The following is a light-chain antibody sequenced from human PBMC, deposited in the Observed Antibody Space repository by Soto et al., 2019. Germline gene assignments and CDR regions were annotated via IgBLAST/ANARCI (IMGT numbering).Light chain of an antibody. CDR2: GAS. Sequence: EIVMTQSPGALSVSPGERATLSCRASQSVSSNLAWYQQKPGQAPRLLIYGASTRATGIPARFSGRGSGTEFTLTISELEPDDFAVYYCQHYDWSLTWPFGPGTKVDIK. J-gene: IGKJ1*01. CDR3: QHYDWSLTWP. V-gene: IGKV3-15*01. CDR1: QSVSSN.